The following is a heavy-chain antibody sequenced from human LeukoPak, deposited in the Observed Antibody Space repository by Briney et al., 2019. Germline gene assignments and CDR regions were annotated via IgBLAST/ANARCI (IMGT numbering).Heavy chain of an antibody. V-gene: IGHV3-33*01. Sequence: PGRSLRLSCAASGFTFSSYGMHWVRQAPGKGLEWVAVIWYDGSNKYYADSVKGRFTISRDNSKNTLYLQMNSLRAEDTAVYYCAREAGAFDIWGQGTMVTVSS. CDR2: IWYDGSNK. J-gene: IGHJ3*02. CDR3: AREAGAFDI. CDR1: GFTFSSYG. D-gene: IGHD6-13*01.